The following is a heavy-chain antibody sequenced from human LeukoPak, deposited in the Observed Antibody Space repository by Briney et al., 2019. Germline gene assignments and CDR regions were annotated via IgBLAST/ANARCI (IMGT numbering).Heavy chain of an antibody. J-gene: IGHJ4*02. D-gene: IGHD3-10*01. CDR1: GFTFSSYA. Sequence: GGSLRLSCAASGFTFSSYAMSWVRQAPGKGLEWVSAISGSGGSTYYADSVKGRFTISRDSSKNTLYLQMNSLRAEDTAVYYCAKDVPYYYGSGSYFDYWGQGTLVTVSS. CDR2: ISGSGGST. CDR3: AKDVPYYYGSGSYFDY. V-gene: IGHV3-23*01.